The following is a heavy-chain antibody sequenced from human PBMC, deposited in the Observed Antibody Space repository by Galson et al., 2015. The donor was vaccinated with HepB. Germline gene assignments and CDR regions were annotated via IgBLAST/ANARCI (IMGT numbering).Heavy chain of an antibody. D-gene: IGHD6-19*01. CDR2: IDWDDDK. CDR1: GFSLRTSGMC. J-gene: IGHJ5*02. Sequence: PALVKPTQTLTLTCTFSGFSLRTSGMCVSWIRQPPGKALEWLARIDWDDDKYYSTSLKTRLTISKDTSKNQVVLTMTNMDPVDTATYYCARIEYSSGWFLSPWGQGTLVTVSS. V-gene: IGHV2-70*11. CDR3: ARIEYSSGWFLSP.